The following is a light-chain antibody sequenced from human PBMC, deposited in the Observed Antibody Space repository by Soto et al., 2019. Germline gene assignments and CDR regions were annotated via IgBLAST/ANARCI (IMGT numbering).Light chain of an antibody. Sequence: EIVLTQSPGTLSLSAGERATLFCRASQSVSSSHLAWYQQKPGQSPRLLIYGASSRFTGIPDRFSGSGSGTRFPLTISSLEPEDVAVYYCQQHSSSPPSWTFGQGTKVEIK. CDR3: QQHSSSPPSWT. CDR2: GAS. CDR1: QSVSSSH. V-gene: IGKV3-20*01. J-gene: IGKJ1*01.